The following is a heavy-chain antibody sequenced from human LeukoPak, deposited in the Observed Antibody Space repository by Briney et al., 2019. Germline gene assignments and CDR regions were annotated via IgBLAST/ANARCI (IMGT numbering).Heavy chain of an antibody. CDR1: GFTFDDYG. D-gene: IGHD4-11*01. CDR2: INWNGGST. V-gene: IGHV3-20*04. CDR3: ARATTAKRGSEGY. Sequence: GGSLRLSCAASGFTFDDYGMSWVRQAPGKGLEWVSGINWNGGSTDYADSVNGRFTISRDNAKNSLFLQMNSLRAEDTGLYYCARATTAKRGSEGYWGRGTLVTVSS. J-gene: IGHJ4*02.